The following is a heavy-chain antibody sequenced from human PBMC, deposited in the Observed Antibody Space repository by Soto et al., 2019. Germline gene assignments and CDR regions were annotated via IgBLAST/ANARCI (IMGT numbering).Heavy chain of an antibody. CDR2: IYPGDSDT. CDR3: ARLGGGSYIFYYFDY. V-gene: IGHV5-51*01. D-gene: IGHD6-19*01. Sequence: GESLKISCKGSGYSFTSYWIVWVRQMPGKGLEWMGIIYPGDSDTRYSPSFQGQVTISADKSISTAYLQWSSLKASDTAMYYCARLGGGSYIFYYFDYWGQGALVTLSS. J-gene: IGHJ4*02. CDR1: GYSFTSYW.